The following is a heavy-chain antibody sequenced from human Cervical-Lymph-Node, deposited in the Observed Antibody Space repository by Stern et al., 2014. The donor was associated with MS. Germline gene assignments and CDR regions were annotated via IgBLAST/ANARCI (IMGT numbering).Heavy chain of an antibody. CDR3: SRDADGYSLIFGY. J-gene: IGHJ4*02. D-gene: IGHD5-24*01. V-gene: IGHV4-30-4*01. Sequence: VQLEESGPGLVKPSQTLSLTCAVTGGSISSAEYYCSWIRQSPGNGLEWIGYIQNSGTTYYNPSLKSRVTMSVDTSKNQFSLKLRSVTAADTAVYYCSRDADGYSLIFGYWGRGTLVTVSS. CDR1: GGSISSAEYY. CDR2: IQNSGTT.